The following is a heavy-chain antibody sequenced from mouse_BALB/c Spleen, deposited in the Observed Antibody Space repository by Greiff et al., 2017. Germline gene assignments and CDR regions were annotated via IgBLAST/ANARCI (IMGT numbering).Heavy chain of an antibody. CDR3: ARHDPFYFYFDY. CDR1: GFAFSSYD. J-gene: IGHJ2*01. Sequence: EVKLVESGGGLVKPGGSLKLSCAASGFAFSSYDMSWVRQTPEKRLEWVAYISSGGGSTYYPDTVKGRFTISRDNAKNTLYLQMSSLKSEDTAMYYCARHDPFYFYFDYWGQGTTLTVSS. CDR2: ISSGGGST. V-gene: IGHV5-12-1*01. D-gene: IGHD2-1*01.